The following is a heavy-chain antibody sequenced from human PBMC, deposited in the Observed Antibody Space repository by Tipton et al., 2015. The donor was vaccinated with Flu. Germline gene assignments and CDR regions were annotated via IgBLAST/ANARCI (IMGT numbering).Heavy chain of an antibody. CDR3: ARVGVVTPFDY. J-gene: IGHJ4*02. V-gene: IGHV4-39*07. D-gene: IGHD4-23*01. Sequence: LRLSCTVSGGSISSSSYYWGWIRQPPGKGLEWIGSIYYSGSTYYNPSLKSRVTISVDASKNQFSLKLSSVTAADTAVYYCARVGVVTPFDYWGQGTLVTVSS. CDR1: GGSISSSSYY. CDR2: IYYSGST.